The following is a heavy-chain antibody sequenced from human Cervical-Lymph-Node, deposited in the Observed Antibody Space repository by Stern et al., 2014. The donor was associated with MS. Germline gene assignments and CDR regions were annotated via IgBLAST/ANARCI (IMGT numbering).Heavy chain of an antibody. D-gene: IGHD6-19*01. CDR1: GYTFTDYY. Sequence: QVQLVQSGAEVKKPGASVKVSCKASGYTFTDYYIHWVRQAPGQGLEWMGGINPNSGGTNYAQKFQGWVTMTRDTSLSTAYMDLSRLRSDDTAVYYCARGGRSSGWSPPDAFDIWGQGTMVTVSS. V-gene: IGHV1-2*04. J-gene: IGHJ3*02. CDR2: INPNSGGT. CDR3: ARGGRSSGWSPPDAFDI.